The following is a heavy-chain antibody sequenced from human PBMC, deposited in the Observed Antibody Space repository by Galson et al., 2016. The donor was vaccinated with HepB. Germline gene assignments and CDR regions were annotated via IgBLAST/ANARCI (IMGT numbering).Heavy chain of an antibody. CDR1: GGSISSYY. D-gene: IGHD3-10*01. CDR3: ARTPSRGGMDV. V-gene: IGHV4-59*01. CDR2: IYYSGST. J-gene: IGHJ6*02. Sequence: SETLSLTCTVSGGSISSYYWSWIRQPPGKGLEWIGYIYYSGSTNYNPPLKSRVTISVDTSQNQFSLKLTSVTTADTAVYYCARTPSRGGMDVWGQGTTVTVSS.